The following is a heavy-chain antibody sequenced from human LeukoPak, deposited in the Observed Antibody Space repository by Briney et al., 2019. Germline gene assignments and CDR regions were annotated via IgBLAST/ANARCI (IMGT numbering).Heavy chain of an antibody. D-gene: IGHD6-13*01. J-gene: IGHJ5*02. Sequence: SGTLSLTCAVSGASLSTYYWSWIRQPAGKGREWIGRIYTSGRASYNPSRNSGVTMSVDKSKNQFSLVRSSVPAADRTFYYCAGEAISRWFNWLDPWGEGTLVTVSS. CDR3: AGEAISRWFNWLDP. V-gene: IGHV4-4*07. CDR1: GASLSTYY. CDR2: IYTSGRA.